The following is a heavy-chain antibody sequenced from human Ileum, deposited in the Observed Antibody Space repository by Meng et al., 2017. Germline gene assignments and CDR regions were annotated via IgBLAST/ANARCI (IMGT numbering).Heavy chain of an antibody. CDR1: GGSSESNNW. CDR3: ARADYVRYFDL. D-gene: IGHD3-10*02. Sequence: QVQLQESGPGRVMPSETLTLSCAVSGGSSESNNWWTWFRQPPGQGLEWIGEVYHSGSTHYNPSLQSRVTISIDNSKNRFSLSLNPVTAADTAIYYCARADYVRYFDLWGRGTLVTVSS. V-gene: IGHV4-4*02. J-gene: IGHJ2*01. CDR2: VYHSGST.